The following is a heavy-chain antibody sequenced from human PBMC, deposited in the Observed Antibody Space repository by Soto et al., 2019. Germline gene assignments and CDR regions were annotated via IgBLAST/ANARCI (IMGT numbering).Heavy chain of an antibody. CDR2: IYYSGST. CDR3: ARLHCSGSYSLLYYYYYGMDV. J-gene: IGHJ6*02. Sequence: PSETLSLTCTVSGGSISSYYWSWIRQPPGKGLEWIGYIYYSGSTNYNPSLKSRVTISVDTSKNQFSLKLSSVTAADTAVYYCARLHCSGSYSLLYYYYYGMDVWGQGTTVTVSS. D-gene: IGHD3-10*02. CDR1: GGSISSYY. V-gene: IGHV4-59*01.